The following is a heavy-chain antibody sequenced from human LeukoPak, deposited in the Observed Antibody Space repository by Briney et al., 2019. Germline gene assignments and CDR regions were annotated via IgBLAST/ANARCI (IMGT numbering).Heavy chain of an antibody. CDR1: GGSISSYY. CDR3: ARVTGYVIEDYFDY. CDR2: IYTSGST. Sequence: SETLSLACTGSGGSISSYYWSWIRQPAGKGLEWIGRIYTSGSTNYNPSLKSRVTMSVDTSKNQFSLKLTSVTAADTAMYYCARVTGYVIEDYFDYWGQGTLVTVSS. J-gene: IGHJ4*02. D-gene: IGHD3-22*01. V-gene: IGHV4-4*07.